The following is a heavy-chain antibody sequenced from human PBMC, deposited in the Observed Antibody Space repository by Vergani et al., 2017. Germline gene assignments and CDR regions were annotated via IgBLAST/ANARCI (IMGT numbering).Heavy chain of an antibody. CDR2: IYYSGST. V-gene: IGHV4-59*01. D-gene: IGHD6-19*01. J-gene: IGHJ5*02. Sequence: QVQLQESGPGLVKPSQTLSLTCTVSGGSISSYYWSWIRQPPGKGLEWIGYIYYSGSTNYNPSLKSRVTISVDTSKNQFSLKLSSVTAADTAVYYCARGVAGTGGWFDPWGQGTLVTVSS. CDR3: ARGVAGTGGWFDP. CDR1: GGSISSYY.